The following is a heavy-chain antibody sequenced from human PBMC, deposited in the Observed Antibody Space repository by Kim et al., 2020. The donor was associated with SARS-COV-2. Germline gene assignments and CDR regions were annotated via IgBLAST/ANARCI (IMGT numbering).Heavy chain of an antibody. CDR1: GGSISSSSYY. Sequence: SETLSLTCTVSGGSISSSSYYWGWIRQPPGKGLEWIGSIYYSGSTYYNPSLKSRVTISVDTSKNQFSLKLSSVTAADTAVYYCARHSVGGWNPIGYYYGMDVWGQGTTVTVSS. V-gene: IGHV4-39*01. CDR2: IYYSGST. D-gene: IGHD6-19*01. J-gene: IGHJ6*02. CDR3: ARHSVGGWNPIGYYYGMDV.